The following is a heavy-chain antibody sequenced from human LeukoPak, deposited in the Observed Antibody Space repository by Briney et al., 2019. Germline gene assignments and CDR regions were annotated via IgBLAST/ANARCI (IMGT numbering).Heavy chain of an antibody. D-gene: IGHD2-2*02. CDR3: ARLQGYCSSTSCYTSWFDP. CDR2: IYTSGST. CDR1: GGSISSYY. J-gene: IGHJ5*02. V-gene: IGHV4-4*09. Sequence: SETLSLTCTVSGGSISSYYWSWIRQPPGKGLGWIGYIYTSGSTNYNPSLKSRVTISVDTSKSQFSLKLSSVTAADTAVYYCARLQGYCSSTSCYTSWFDPWGQGTLVTVSS.